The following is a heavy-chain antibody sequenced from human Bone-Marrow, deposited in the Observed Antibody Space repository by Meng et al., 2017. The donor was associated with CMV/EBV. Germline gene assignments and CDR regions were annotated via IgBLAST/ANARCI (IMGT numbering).Heavy chain of an antibody. V-gene: IGHV4-34*13. Sequence: CSCWGHHPAWNRQPSGERLDCIGDTNHNPTTNYNPSIKVRVSISVDTLKNQSALKPSSVTDADTAVYYGAGHAHLVRWFDPWGQGTLVTVSS. D-gene: IGHD6-6*01. J-gene: IGHJ5*02. CDR2: TNHNPTT. CDR1: CSCWGHH. CDR3: AGHAHLVRWFDP.